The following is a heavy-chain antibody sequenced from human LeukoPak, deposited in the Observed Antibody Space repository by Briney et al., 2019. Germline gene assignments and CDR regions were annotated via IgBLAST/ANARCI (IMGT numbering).Heavy chain of an antibody. CDR1: GYTFSNYD. J-gene: IGHJ4*02. CDR3: ARVDSTSPHELDY. CDR2: ITPSGGI. V-gene: IGHV1-46*01. Sequence: ASVKVSCKASGYTFSNYDMNWVRQAPGQGLEWMGMITPSGGIIYAQKFQGSVTMTRDMSTNTVFMDLSSLRSEDTAVYCCARVDSTSPHELDYWGQGTLVTVSS. D-gene: IGHD6-6*01.